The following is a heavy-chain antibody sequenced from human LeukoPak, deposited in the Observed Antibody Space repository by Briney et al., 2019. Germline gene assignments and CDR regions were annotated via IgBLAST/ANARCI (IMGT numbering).Heavy chain of an antibody. Sequence: PGGSLRLSCAASGFPLSSYAMSWVRQAPGKGLEWVSATSSSDAGTYYADSVKGRFTISRDNSKNTLYLQMNSLRAEDTAVYYCAKDGKSSSWSHDYWGQGTLVTVSS. CDR3: AKDGKSSSWSHDY. D-gene: IGHD6-13*01. V-gene: IGHV3-23*01. J-gene: IGHJ4*02. CDR2: TSSSDAGT. CDR1: GFPLSSYA.